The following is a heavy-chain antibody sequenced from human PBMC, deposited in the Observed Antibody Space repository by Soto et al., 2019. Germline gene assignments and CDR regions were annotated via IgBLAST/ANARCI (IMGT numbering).Heavy chain of an antibody. CDR2: IIPIFGTA. CDR1: GGTFSSYA. J-gene: IGHJ4*02. CDR3: ARPRRSGYYDYFDH. V-gene: IGHV1-69*01. Sequence: QVQLVQSGAEVQKPGSSVKVSCKASGGTFSSYAITWVRQAPGQGLEWMGGIIPIFGTANYAQKFQGRVTITADESTSTAYMELSRLRSEDTAVYYCARPRRSGYYDYFDHWGQGTLVTVSS. D-gene: IGHD3-3*01.